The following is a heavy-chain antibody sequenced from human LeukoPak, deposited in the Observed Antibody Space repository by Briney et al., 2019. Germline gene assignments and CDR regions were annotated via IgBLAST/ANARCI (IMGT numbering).Heavy chain of an antibody. CDR1: EFTFSSFW. D-gene: IGHD3-3*02. V-gene: IGHV3-7*01. CDR3: ASLELGIRYFEN. Sequence: PGGSLRLSCAASEFTFSSFWMSWVRQAPGKGLEWVSNINQDGSKKYYVDSVKGRFTISRDNPKNLLYLQMNSLRAEDTAMYYCASLELGIRYFENWGQGSLVTVSS. J-gene: IGHJ4*02. CDR2: INQDGSKK.